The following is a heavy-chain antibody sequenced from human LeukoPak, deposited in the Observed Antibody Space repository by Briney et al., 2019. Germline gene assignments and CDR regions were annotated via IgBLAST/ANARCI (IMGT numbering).Heavy chain of an antibody. CDR1: GFNFSSYE. D-gene: IGHD6-19*01. Sequence: GGSLRLSCAASGFNFSSYEMNWVRQAPGKGLEWVSYISSSGSTIYYADSVKGRFTISRDNAKNSLYLQMNSLRAEDTAVYYCARISSLAVAGINWGQGTLVTVSS. CDR3: ARISSLAVAGIN. V-gene: IGHV3-48*03. CDR2: ISSSGSTI. J-gene: IGHJ4*02.